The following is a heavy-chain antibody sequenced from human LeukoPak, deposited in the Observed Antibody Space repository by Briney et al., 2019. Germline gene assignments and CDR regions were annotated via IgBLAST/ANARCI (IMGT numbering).Heavy chain of an antibody. J-gene: IGHJ3*02. V-gene: IGHV3-23*01. CDR3: AKEVEDIVVVVAETGAFDI. CDR2: ISGSGGST. Sequence: GGSLRLSCAASGFTFSSYGMSWVRKAPGKGLEWVSAISGSGGSTYYADSVKGRFTISRDNSKNTLYLQMNSLRAEDTAVYYCAKEVEDIVVVVAETGAFDIWGQGTMVTVSS. D-gene: IGHD2-15*01. CDR1: GFTFSSYG.